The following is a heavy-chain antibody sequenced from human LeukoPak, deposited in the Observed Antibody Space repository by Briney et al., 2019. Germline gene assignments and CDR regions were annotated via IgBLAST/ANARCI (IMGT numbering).Heavy chain of an antibody. CDR2: IYYSGRT. CDR1: GGSISSYY. CDR3: AKCGNSGCHLIDY. V-gene: IGHV4-59*08. J-gene: IGHJ4*02. D-gene: IGHD5-12*01. Sequence: SETLSLTCTVSGGSISSYYWSWIRQPPGKGLEWIGYIYYSGRTNYNPSLKSRVTVSVDTSKNQFSLKLSSVTAADTAVYYCAKCGNSGCHLIDYWGQGTLVTVSS.